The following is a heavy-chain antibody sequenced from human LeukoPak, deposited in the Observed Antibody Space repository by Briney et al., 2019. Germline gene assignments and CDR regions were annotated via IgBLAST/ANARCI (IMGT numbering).Heavy chain of an antibody. V-gene: IGHV1-2*02. Sequence: ASVKVSCKTSGYTFNAYYMHWVRQAPGQGLEWMGWINPNSGGTNYAQKFQGRVTMTRDTSISTAYMELSRLRSDDTAVYYCARDSSSWYSGDYWGQGTLVTVSS. CDR2: INPNSGGT. CDR1: GYTFNAYY. CDR3: ARDSSSWYSGDY. J-gene: IGHJ4*02. D-gene: IGHD6-13*01.